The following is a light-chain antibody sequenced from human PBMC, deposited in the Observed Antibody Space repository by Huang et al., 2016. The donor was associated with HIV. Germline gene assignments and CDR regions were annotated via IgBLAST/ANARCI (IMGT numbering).Light chain of an antibody. CDR3: QQYVSSPLYT. V-gene: IGKV3-20*01. CDR2: GAS. CDR1: QSVSSSY. Sequence: EIVLTQSPGTLSLSTGERATLSCRASQSVSSSYLAWYQQKPGQAPRLLIYGASSRATGIPDRFSGSGSGTDFTLTISRLEPEDFAVYYCQQYVSSPLYTFGQGTKLEIK. J-gene: IGKJ2*01.